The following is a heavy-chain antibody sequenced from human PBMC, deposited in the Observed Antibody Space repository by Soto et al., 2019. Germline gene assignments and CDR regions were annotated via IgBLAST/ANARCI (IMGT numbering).Heavy chain of an antibody. Sequence: QVQLVQSGAEVKKPGASVKVSCKASGYTFTSYGISWVRQAPGQGLEWMGWISAYNGNTNYAQKLQGRVTMTTDTSTSTAYMELRSLRSDDTAMYYCARDHHYYGSGSYLNSDYYYGMDVWGQGTTVTVSS. CDR3: ARDHHYYGSGSYLNSDYYYGMDV. CDR1: GYTFTSYG. J-gene: IGHJ6*02. CDR2: ISAYNGNT. D-gene: IGHD3-10*01. V-gene: IGHV1-18*01.